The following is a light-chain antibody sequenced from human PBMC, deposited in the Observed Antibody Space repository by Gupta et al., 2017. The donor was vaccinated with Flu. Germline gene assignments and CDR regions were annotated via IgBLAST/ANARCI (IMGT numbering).Light chain of an antibody. J-gene: IGKJ4*01. V-gene: IGKV1-39*01. Sequence: PSSLSASVGDRVTITCRASQRISRYLNWYQQKPGKAPKLLIYAASRLKSGVPSRFSGSGSGTXFTLTIXRRQPEDFATYYCQHRDSTPMAFGXGTKVDIK. CDR1: QRISRY. CDR2: AAS. CDR3: QHRDSTPMA.